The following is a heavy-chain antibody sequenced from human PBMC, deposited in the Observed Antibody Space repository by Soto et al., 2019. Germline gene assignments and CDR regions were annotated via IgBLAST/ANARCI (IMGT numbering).Heavy chain of an antibody. J-gene: IGHJ6*03. Sequence: EVQLVESGGGLVQPGGSLRLSCAASGFTFSSYWMSWVRQAPGKGLEWVANIKQDGSEKYYVDSVKGRFTISRDNAKNSLYLQMNGLRADDTAVYYCARDKDFLSGYYTGYYYYMDVWGKGTTVTVSS. CDR3: ARDKDFLSGYYTGYYYYMDV. CDR1: GFTFSSYW. V-gene: IGHV3-7*01. CDR2: IKQDGSEK. D-gene: IGHD3-3*01.